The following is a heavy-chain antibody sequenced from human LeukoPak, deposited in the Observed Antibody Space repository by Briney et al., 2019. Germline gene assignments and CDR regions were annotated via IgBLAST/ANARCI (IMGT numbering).Heavy chain of an antibody. CDR1: GFTFSDYY. Sequence: GGSLRLSCAASGFTFSDYYMSWIRQAPGKGLEWVSYISSSGSTKYYADSVKGRFTISRDNAKNSLYLQMNSLRAEDTAVYYCARDPSVAGMNMFDYWGQGTLVTVSS. J-gene: IGHJ4*02. V-gene: IGHV3-11*01. CDR3: ARDPSVAGMNMFDY. CDR2: ISSSGSTK. D-gene: IGHD6-19*01.